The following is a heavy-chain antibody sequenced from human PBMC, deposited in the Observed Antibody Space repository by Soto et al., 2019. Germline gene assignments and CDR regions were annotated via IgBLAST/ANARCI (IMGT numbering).Heavy chain of an antibody. D-gene: IGHD3-3*01. CDR1: GFTFSSYG. V-gene: IGHV3-30*18. CDR3: AKTFYDFWSDYRSSTMDV. J-gene: IGHJ6*02. CDR2: TSYDGRTK. Sequence: GGSLRLSCAASGFTFSSYGMHWVRQAPGKGLEWVAFTSYDGRTKDYTDSVKGRFTISRDDSRNTLYLQMDSLRPEDAAVYYCAKTFYDFWSDYRSSTMDVWGQGTTVTVSS.